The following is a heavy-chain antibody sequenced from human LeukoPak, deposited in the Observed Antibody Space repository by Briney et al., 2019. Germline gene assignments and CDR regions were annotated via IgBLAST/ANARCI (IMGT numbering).Heavy chain of an antibody. CDR1: GFTFSNYN. D-gene: IGHD6-25*01. J-gene: IGHJ4*02. Sequence: PGGSLRLSCVSSGFTFSNYNMNWVRQAPGKGLEWVSYISSGSSTIYYADSVKGRFTISRDNAKNSLYLQMNSLRVEDTAVYYCARDLVAAATTGGYYFDYWGQGTLVTVSS. V-gene: IGHV3-48*04. CDR2: ISSGSSTI. CDR3: ARDLVAAATTGGYYFDY.